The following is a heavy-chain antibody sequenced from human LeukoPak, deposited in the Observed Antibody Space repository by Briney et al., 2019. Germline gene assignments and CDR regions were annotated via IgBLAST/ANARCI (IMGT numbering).Heavy chain of an antibody. J-gene: IGHJ6*02. CDR1: GGSISNYY. Sequence: SETLSLTCTVSGGSISNYYWSWIRQPPGKGLEWIGYIFYSGSTSYNPSLKSRVTISVDTSKNQFSLKLSSVTAADTAVYYCARGGNYGMDVRGQGTTVTVSS. V-gene: IGHV4-59*01. CDR2: IFYSGST. D-gene: IGHD1-26*01. CDR3: ARGGNYGMDV.